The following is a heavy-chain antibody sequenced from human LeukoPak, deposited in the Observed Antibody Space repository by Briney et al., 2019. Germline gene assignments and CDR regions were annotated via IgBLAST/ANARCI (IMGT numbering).Heavy chain of an antibody. D-gene: IGHD3-9*01. V-gene: IGHV3-53*01. Sequence: SGGSLRLSCAASGFTVSSNYMSWVRQAPGKGLEWVSVIYSGGSTYYADSVKGRFTISRDNAKNTLYLQMNSLRAEDTAVYYCARGLTYYDILTGYYLGNWFDPWGQGTLVTVSS. CDR2: IYSGGST. J-gene: IGHJ5*02. CDR3: ARGLTYYDILTGYYLGNWFDP. CDR1: GFTVSSNY.